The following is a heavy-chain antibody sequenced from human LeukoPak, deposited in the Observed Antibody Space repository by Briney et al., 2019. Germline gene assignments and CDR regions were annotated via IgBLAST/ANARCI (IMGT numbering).Heavy chain of an antibody. V-gene: IGHV3-30-3*01. Sequence: GGSLRLSCAASGFTFSSYAMHWVRQAPGKGLEWVAVISYDGSNKYYADSVKGRFTISRDNSKNTLYLQMNSLRAEDTAVYYCARGTGWLGASGVAYRGQGTLVTVSS. CDR3: ARGTGWLGASGVAY. CDR2: ISYDGSNK. D-gene: IGHD3/OR15-3a*01. CDR1: GFTFSSYA. J-gene: IGHJ4*02.